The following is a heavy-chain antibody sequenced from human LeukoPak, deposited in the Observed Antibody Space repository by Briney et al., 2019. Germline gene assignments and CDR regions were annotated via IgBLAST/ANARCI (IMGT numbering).Heavy chain of an antibody. CDR2: IYYSGST. CDR1: GGSISSGGYY. J-gene: IGHJ5*02. Sequence: SETLSLTCTVSGGSISSGGYYWSWIRQHPGKGLEWIGYIYYSGSTYYNPSLKSRVTISVDTSKNQFSLKLSSVTAAAPPVHHCAGVLTAPQLGGSAPWGQGTPATPPS. CDR3: AGVLTAPQLGGSAP. V-gene: IGHV4-31*03. D-gene: IGHD6-13*01.